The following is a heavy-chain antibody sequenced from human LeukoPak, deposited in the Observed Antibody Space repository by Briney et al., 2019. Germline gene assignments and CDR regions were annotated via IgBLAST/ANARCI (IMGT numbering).Heavy chain of an antibody. V-gene: IGHV1-69*13. CDR3: ARGPMITFGGVIVRPFDY. CDR2: IIPIFGTA. CDR1: GGTFSSYA. Sequence: SVKVTCKASGGTFSSYAISWVRQAPGQGLEWMGGIIPIFGTANYAQKFQGRVTITADESTSTAYMELSSLRSEDTAVYYCARGPMITFGGVIVRPFDYWGQGTLVTVSS. J-gene: IGHJ4*02. D-gene: IGHD3-16*02.